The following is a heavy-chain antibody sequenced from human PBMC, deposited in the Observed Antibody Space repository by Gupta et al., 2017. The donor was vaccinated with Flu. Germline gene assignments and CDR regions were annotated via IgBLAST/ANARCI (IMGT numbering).Heavy chain of an antibody. V-gene: IGHV3-9*01. J-gene: IGHJ4*02. CDR3: AKGGSFSDLDSIPDY. D-gene: IGHD3-3*02. CDR1: GFSFDDYA. Sequence: GFSFDDYAIYWVRQAPGKGLEWVSGISWNSGTRGYADSVKGRFTISRDNAKNSLYLQMNSLTTEDTALYYCAKGGSFSDLDSIPDYWGQGTLVTVSS. CDR2: ISWNSGTR.